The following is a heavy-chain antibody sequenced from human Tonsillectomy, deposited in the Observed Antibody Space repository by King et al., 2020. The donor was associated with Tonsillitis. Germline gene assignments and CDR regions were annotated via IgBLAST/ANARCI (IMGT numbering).Heavy chain of an antibody. CDR2: IYPGDSDT. J-gene: IGHJ3*02. Sequence: VQLVQSGAEVKKPGESLKISCKGSGYTFSSYWIAWVRQMPGQGLEWMGIIYPGDSDTRYSPSFQGQVTISADKSISTAYLQWSSLKAADTAMYDCARNPPYDSGDYADAFDIWGQGTMVTVSS. CDR1: GYTFSSYW. CDR3: ARNPPYDSGDYADAFDI. D-gene: IGHD3-22*01. V-gene: IGHV5-51*03.